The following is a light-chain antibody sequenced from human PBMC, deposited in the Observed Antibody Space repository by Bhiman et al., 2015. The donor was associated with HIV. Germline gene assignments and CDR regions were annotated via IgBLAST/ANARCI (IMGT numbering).Light chain of an antibody. CDR1: SSDIGSTNY. CDR2: DVT. CDR3: ASYSGSDSWL. Sequence: QSALTQPPSTSGSPGQSLTISCTGTSSDIGSTNYVSWYQQLPGKAPKLIISDVTNRPSGVPSRFFGAKSGSTASLTISWLQPEDEATYCASYSGSDSWLFGGGTTLTV. V-gene: IGLV2-8*01. J-gene: IGLJ2*01.